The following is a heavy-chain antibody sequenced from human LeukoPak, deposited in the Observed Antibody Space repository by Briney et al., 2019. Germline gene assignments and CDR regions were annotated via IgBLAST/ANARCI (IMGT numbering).Heavy chain of an antibody. D-gene: IGHD3-10*01. V-gene: IGHV1-18*01. Sequence: GASVKASCKASGYTFTSYGIGWVRQAPGQGLEWMGWISAYNGNTNYAQKLQGRVTMTTDTSTSTAYMELRSLRSDDTAVYYCARGGPITMVRGASPLYYYYMDVWGKGTTVTVSS. CDR3: ARGGPITMVRGASPLYYYYMDV. J-gene: IGHJ6*03. CDR2: ISAYNGNT. CDR1: GYTFTSYG.